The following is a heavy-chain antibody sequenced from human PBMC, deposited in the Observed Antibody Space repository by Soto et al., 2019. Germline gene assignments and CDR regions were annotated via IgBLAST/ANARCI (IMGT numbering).Heavy chain of an antibody. CDR2: IIRIFSTA. CDR1: GGSYSRYA. CDR3: ARDSPRARMDV. V-gene: IGHV1-69*13. J-gene: IGHJ6*02. Sequence: SVKGYCKGAGGSYSRYAIGWVRKDPGQGLEWMGGIIRIFSTANYAQKFQGRVTITADESTSTAYMELSSLRSEDTAVYYCARDSPRARMDVWGQRTTVTSP.